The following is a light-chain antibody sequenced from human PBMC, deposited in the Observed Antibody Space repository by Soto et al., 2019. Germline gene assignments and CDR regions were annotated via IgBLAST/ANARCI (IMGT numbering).Light chain of an antibody. V-gene: IGLV2-14*01. CDR2: DVN. CDR3: SSYTSSSTWM. CDR1: ISDIGGYNF. J-gene: IGLJ3*02. Sequence: QSVLTQPASVSGSPGQSITISCTGTISDIGGYNFISWYQHHPGKAPKLVIYDVNNRPSGISYRFSGSKSGNTASLTISGLQAEDEADYYCSSYTSSSTWMFGGGTKLTVL.